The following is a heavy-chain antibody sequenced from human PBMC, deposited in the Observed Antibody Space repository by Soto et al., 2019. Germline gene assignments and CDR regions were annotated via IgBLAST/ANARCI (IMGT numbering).Heavy chain of an antibody. Sequence: QVQLQQWGAGLLKPSETLSLTCAVYGGSFSGYYWSWIRQPPGKGLEWIGEINHSGSTNYNPSLKSRVTISVDTSKNQFSLKLSSVTAADTAVYYCARGDYSSLGGFRYWGQGTLVTVSS. V-gene: IGHV4-34*01. CDR2: INHSGST. CDR1: GGSFSGYY. CDR3: ARGDYSSLGGFRY. D-gene: IGHD2-15*01. J-gene: IGHJ4*02.